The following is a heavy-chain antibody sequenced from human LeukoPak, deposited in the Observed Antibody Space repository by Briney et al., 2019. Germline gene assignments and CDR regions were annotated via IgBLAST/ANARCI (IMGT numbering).Heavy chain of an antibody. CDR1: GFTFSSDG. V-gene: IGHV3-30*02. Sequence: GGSLRLSCAASGFTFSSDGMHWVRQAPGKGLEWVAFIRYDGSYRYHADSVKGRFTISRDNAKNSLYLQMNSLRAEDTAVYYCAPLWFGEFNFDYWGQGTLVTVSS. CDR2: IRYDGSYR. J-gene: IGHJ4*02. CDR3: APLWFGEFNFDY. D-gene: IGHD3-10*01.